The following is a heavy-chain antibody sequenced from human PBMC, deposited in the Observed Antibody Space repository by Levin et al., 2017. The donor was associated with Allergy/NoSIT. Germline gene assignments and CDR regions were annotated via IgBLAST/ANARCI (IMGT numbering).Heavy chain of an antibody. V-gene: IGHV3-23*01. CDR1: GFTFSSNG. D-gene: IGHD2-2*01. Sequence: GGSLRLSCAVSGFTFSSNGMTWVRQAPGRGLEWVSSISRTGSRTYYADSVKGRFTISRDNSKNTLSLKMNSLRAEDTAVYYCATGYSTSYYSFVFWGQGTLVTVST. CDR3: ATGYSTSYYSFVF. CDR2: ISRTGSRT. J-gene: IGHJ4*02.